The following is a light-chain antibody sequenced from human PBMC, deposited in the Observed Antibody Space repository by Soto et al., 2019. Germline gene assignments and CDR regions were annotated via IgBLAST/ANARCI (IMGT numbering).Light chain of an antibody. CDR2: DAS. J-gene: IGKJ1*01. CDR1: QSVDSY. Sequence: ESVFTQSPATLSLSPGERATLYCRASQSVDSYLAWYQQKVGQAPRLLIYDASNRATGIPARFSGSGSGTDFTLTISRLEPDDFATYYCQQYNNYFRTFGQGTKVDI. CDR3: QQYNNYFRT. V-gene: IGKV3-11*01.